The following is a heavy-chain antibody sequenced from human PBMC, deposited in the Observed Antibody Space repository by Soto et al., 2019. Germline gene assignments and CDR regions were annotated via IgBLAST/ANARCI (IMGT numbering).Heavy chain of an antibody. D-gene: IGHD5-18*01. J-gene: IGHJ5*02. Sequence: ASVKVSFKASGYTFTSYYMHWVRQAPGQGLEWMGIINPSGGSTNYAQKLQGRVTMTTDTSTSTAYMELRSLRSDDTAVYYCARDPGYSCGNTWGQGTLGTVSS. CDR3: ARDPGYSCGNT. CDR1: GYTFTSYY. CDR2: INPSGGST. V-gene: IGHV1-46*01.